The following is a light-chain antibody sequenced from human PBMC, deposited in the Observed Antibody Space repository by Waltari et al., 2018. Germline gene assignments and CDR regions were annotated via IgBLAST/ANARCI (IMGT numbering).Light chain of an antibody. CDR3: QQYSQSPIT. J-gene: IGKJ5*01. CDR1: QSVTSTY. CDR2: GAS. V-gene: IGKV3-20*01. Sequence: EIVLTQSPGTLSLSPGERATLSCRASQSVTSTYLAGYQQKPGRSPRLLIYGASSRATGVPDGFSGGGSATDFTLTITRLEPEDFSVYYCQQYSQSPITFGQGTRLDNK.